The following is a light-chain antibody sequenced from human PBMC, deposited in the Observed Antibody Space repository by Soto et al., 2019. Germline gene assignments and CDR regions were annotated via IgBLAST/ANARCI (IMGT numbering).Light chain of an antibody. J-gene: IGKJ5*01. V-gene: IGKV3-20*01. CDR3: QQYGSSPPPIT. Sequence: EIVLTQSPGTLSLSPGERATLSCRASQSVSSSYLAWYQQKPGQAPRLLIYGASSRATGIPDRFSGSGSGTDFTLIISRLEPEDFAVYYCQQYGSSPPPITFGQGTRLEIK. CDR1: QSVSSSY. CDR2: GAS.